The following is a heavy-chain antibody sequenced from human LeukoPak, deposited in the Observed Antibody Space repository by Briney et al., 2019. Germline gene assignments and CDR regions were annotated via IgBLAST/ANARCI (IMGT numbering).Heavy chain of an antibody. V-gene: IGHV3-11*01. CDR1: GFTFSDYY. J-gene: IGHJ3*02. CDR3: ARTKDRVAFDI. D-gene: IGHD2-15*01. Sequence: GGTLRLSCTAPGFTFSDYYMSWIRQAPGKGLEWVSYISSSGSTIYYADSVKGRFTISRDNAKNSLYLQMNSLRAEDTAVYYCARTKDRVAFDIWGQGTMVTVSS. CDR2: ISSSGSTI.